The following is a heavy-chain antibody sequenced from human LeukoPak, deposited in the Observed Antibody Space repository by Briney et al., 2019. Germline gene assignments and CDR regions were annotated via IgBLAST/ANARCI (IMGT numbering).Heavy chain of an antibody. CDR2: IYSGGST. V-gene: IGHV3-53*01. D-gene: IGHD1-7*01. CDR3: ARSITGTTRFDFDY. CDR1: GFTVSSNY. Sequence: PGGSLRLSCAASGFTVSSNYMSWVRQAPGKGLEWVSVIYSGGSTYYAGSVTGRFTISRDNSKNTLYLQMNSLRAEDTAVYYCARSITGTTRFDFDYWGQGTLVTVSS. J-gene: IGHJ4*02.